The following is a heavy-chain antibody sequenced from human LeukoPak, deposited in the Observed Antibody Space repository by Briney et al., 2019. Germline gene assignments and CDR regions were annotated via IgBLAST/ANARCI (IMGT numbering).Heavy chain of an antibody. D-gene: IGHD2-21*02. CDR3: ARSTYCGGDCYPALGY. CDR2: ISSSNNTI. J-gene: IGHJ4*02. V-gene: IGHV3-48*02. CDR1: GFTFSSYS. Sequence: GGSLRLSCAASGFTFSSYSMNWIRQAPGKGLEWVSYISSSNNTIYYADSVKGRFTIFRDNAKNSLYLQMNSLRDEDTAVYYCARSTYCGGDCYPALGYWGQGTPVTVSS.